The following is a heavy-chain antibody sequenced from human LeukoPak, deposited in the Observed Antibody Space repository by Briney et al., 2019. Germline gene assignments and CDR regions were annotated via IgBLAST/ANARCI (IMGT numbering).Heavy chain of an antibody. CDR1: GYTLTGYY. CDR3: ARGRIVVVPAAIGGWFDP. V-gene: IGHV1-2*02. D-gene: IGHD2-2*02. J-gene: IGHJ5*02. Sequence: ASVKVSCKASGYTLTGYYMHWVRQAPGQGLEWMGWINPNSGGTNYAQKFQGRVTMTRDTSISTAYMELSRLRSDDTAVYYCARGRIVVVPAAIGGWFDPWGQGTPVTVSS. CDR2: INPNSGGT.